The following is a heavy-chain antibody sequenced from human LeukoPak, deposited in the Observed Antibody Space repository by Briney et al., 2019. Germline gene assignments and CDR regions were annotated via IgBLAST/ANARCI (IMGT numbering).Heavy chain of an antibody. CDR1: GGSINDAS. D-gene: IGHD3-10*01. V-gene: IGHV4-59*12. J-gene: IGHJ4*02. Sequence: SQSLSLTCTVSGGSINDASWNSIPKPPGQGLEWSGDIYHSGGTNYNPSLKSRVTISLDTSKSQFSLKLSSVTAADTAVYYCARVGTYYRSLDSWGQGTLVTVSS. CDR2: IYHSGGT. CDR3: ARVGTYYRSLDS.